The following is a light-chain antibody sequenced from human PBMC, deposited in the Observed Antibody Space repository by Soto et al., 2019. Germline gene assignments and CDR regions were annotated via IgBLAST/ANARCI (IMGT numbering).Light chain of an antibody. CDR1: QSLNTD. CDR2: GAS. J-gene: IGKJ5*01. CDR3: QQYKSWPPIT. Sequence: EILMTQSPDSLSVSPGETATLSCRASQSLNTDLAWYQQKPGQAPRLLLYGASTRATGISMRFSGGGSGTEFTLTISGLQSEDSAVYYCQQYKSWPPITFGQGTRLEI. V-gene: IGKV3-15*01.